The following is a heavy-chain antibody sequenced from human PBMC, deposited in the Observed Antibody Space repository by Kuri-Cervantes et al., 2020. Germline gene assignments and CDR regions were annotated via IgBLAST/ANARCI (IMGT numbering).Heavy chain of an antibody. CDR1: GFDFSRYW. CDR2: IKPDGSEK. V-gene: IGHV3-7*02. CDR3: ARGIYWFDP. J-gene: IGHJ5*02. Sequence: GGSLRLSCAASGFDFSRYWMSWVRQAPGKGLEWEWVATIKPDGSEKYYVDSVKGRFTISRDNAKNSLYLQMNSLRAEDTAVYYCARGIYWFDPWGQGTLVTVSS.